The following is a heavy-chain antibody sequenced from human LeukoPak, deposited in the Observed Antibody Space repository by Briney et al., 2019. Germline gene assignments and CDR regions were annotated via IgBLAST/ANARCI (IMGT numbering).Heavy chain of an antibody. CDR1: GGTFSSYA. CDR3: ARVARERNPANWNDLDY. Sequence: SVKVSCKASGGTFSSYAISWVRQAPGQGLEWMGGIIPIFGTANYAQKFQGRVTITADESTSTAYMELSSLRSEDTAVYYCARVARERNPANWNDLDYWGQGTLVTVSS. D-gene: IGHD1-1*01. V-gene: IGHV1-69*13. CDR2: IIPIFGTA. J-gene: IGHJ4*02.